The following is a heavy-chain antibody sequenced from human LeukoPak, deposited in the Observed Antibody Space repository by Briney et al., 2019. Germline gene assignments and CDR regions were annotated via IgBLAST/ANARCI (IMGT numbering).Heavy chain of an antibody. J-gene: IGHJ4*02. CDR2: IYSGGST. V-gene: IGHV3-66*02. Sequence: GGSLRLSCAASGFTVSSNYMSWVRQAPGKGLEWVSVIYSGGSTYYADSVKGRFTISRDNSKNTLYLQMNSLRAEDTAVYYCARLGELSSDDYWGQGTPVTVSS. CDR1: GFTVSSNY. CDR3: ARLGELSSDDY. D-gene: IGHD3-16*02.